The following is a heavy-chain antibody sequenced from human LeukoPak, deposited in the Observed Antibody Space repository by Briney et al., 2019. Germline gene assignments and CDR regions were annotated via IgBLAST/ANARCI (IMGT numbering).Heavy chain of an antibody. J-gene: IGHJ3*02. Sequence: QPGGSLRLSCAVSGFTVSSNYMSWVRQAPGEGLEWVEFIYSGGSTYYADSVKGRFTISRANSKNTLFLQMNSLRGEDTAVYYCARESPGFDAFDIWGQGTMVTVSS. V-gene: IGHV3-53*01. CDR2: IYSGGST. D-gene: IGHD3-10*01. CDR3: ARESPGFDAFDI. CDR1: GFTVSSNY.